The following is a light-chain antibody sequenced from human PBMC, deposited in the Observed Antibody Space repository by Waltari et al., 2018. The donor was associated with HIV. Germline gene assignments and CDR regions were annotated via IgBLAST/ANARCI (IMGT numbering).Light chain of an antibody. CDR2: DNN. V-gene: IGLV1-51*01. CDR3: GTWDSSLSAEV. Sequence: QSVFTQPPSVSAAPGQKVTISCSGSSSNIANNYVSWYQQLPGTAPKLLIYDNNKRPSGIPDRFSGSKSGTSATLGITGLQTGDEADYYCGTWDSSLSAEVFGTGTKVTVL. J-gene: IGLJ1*01. CDR1: SSNIANNY.